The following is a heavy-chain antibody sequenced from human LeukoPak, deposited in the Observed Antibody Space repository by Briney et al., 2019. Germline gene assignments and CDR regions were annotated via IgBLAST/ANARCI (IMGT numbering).Heavy chain of an antibody. D-gene: IGHD2-21*01. Sequence: SETLSLTCTVSGGSLSSYYWSWIRQPPGKGLEWIGYIYYSGSTNYNPSLKSRVTISVDTSKNQFSLKLSSVTAADTAVYYCARGPQGDTGYYYGMDVWGQGTTVTVSS. V-gene: IGHV4-59*01. J-gene: IGHJ6*02. CDR3: ARGPQGDTGYYYGMDV. CDR2: IYYSGST. CDR1: GGSLSSYY.